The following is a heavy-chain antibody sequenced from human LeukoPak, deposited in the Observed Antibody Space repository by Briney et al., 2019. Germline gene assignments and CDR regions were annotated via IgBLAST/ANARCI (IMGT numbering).Heavy chain of an antibody. D-gene: IGHD3-22*01. CDR1: GGSISSYY. V-gene: IGHV4-59*01. CDR2: IYYSGST. Sequence: SETLSLTCTVSGGSISSYYWSWIRQPPGKGLEWIGYIYYSGSTNYNASLTNRVTISVDTSKNQFSLKLSSVTAADTAVYYCARDYYDSSGYNFDYWGQGTLVTVSS. CDR3: ARDYYDSSGYNFDY. J-gene: IGHJ4*02.